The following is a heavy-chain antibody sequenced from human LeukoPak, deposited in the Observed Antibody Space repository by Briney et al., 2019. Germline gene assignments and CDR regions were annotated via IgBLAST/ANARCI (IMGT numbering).Heavy chain of an antibody. J-gene: IGHJ4*02. CDR1: GFTFSSYS. CDR2: IYSGGST. Sequence: GGSLRLSCAASGFTFSSYSMNWVRQAPGKGLEWVSVIYSGGSTYYADSVKGRFTISRDNSKNTLYLQMNSLRAEDTAVYYCARAPADLDYYDSSGYLGYWGQGTLVTVSS. V-gene: IGHV3-66*01. CDR3: ARAPADLDYYDSSGYLGY. D-gene: IGHD3-22*01.